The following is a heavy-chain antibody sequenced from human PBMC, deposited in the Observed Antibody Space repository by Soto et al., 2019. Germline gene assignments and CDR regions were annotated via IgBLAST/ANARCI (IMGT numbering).Heavy chain of an antibody. Sequence: EVQLLESGGGLVQPGGSLRLSCAASGCTFSSYAMSWVRQAPGKGLEWVSAISGRGGNTYYADSVQGRFTISRDNSKNTLYLQMNSLRAEDTAVYYCAKEGSSRGGAFDIWGQGRMVTVSS. CDR3: AKEGSSRGGAFDI. CDR2: ISGRGGNT. J-gene: IGHJ3*02. D-gene: IGHD6-13*01. CDR1: GCTFSSYA. V-gene: IGHV3-23*01.